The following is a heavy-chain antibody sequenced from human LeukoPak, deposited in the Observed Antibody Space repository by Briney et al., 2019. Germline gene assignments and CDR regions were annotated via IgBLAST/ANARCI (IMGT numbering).Heavy chain of an antibody. D-gene: IGHD2-2*01. CDR3: ARSVVPAAKGNYMDV. CDR2: ISSSSSTI. CDR1: GFTFSSYS. V-gene: IGHV3-48*01. Sequence: PGGFLRLSCAASGFTFSSYSMNWVRQAPGKGLEWVSYISSSSSTIYYADSVKGRFTISRDNAKNSLYLQMNSLRAEDTAVYYCARSVVPAAKGNYMDVWGKGTTVTVSS. J-gene: IGHJ6*03.